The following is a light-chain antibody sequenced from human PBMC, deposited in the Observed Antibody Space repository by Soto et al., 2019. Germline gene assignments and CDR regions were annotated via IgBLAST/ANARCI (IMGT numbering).Light chain of an antibody. J-gene: IGLJ1*01. Sequence: QSVLTQPPSVSGSPGQSITVSCTGTRSDVGGYNYVSWYQQHPGKAPKLIIYEVSNRPSGVSYRFSGSKSGNTASLTISGLQAEDEADYYCSSYTSSNTLHYVFGSGTKVTVL. CDR1: RSDVGGYNY. V-gene: IGLV2-14*01. CDR2: EVS. CDR3: SSYTSSNTLHYV.